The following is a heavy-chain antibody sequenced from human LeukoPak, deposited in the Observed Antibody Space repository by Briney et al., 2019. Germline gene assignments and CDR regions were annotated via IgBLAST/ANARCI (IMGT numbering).Heavy chain of an antibody. J-gene: IGHJ4*02. CDR1: GFTFSSHW. V-gene: IGHV3-7*03. Sequence: GGSLRLSCVASGFTFSSHWMSWVRQAPGKGLEWVGNIKQDGSDKYHADSVKGRFTISRDNDKNSLYLQMSSLRAEDTAVYYCATQTYALFDYWGQGTLVTVSS. CDR2: IKQDGSDK. D-gene: IGHD2-2*01. CDR3: ATQTYALFDY.